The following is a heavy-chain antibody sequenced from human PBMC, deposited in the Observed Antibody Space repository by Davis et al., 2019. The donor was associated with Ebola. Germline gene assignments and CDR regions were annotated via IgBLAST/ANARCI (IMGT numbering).Heavy chain of an antibody. CDR1: GFTFSSYW. J-gene: IGHJ4*02. V-gene: IGHV3-74*01. CDR3: TRINWNDGIVI. CDR2: INSDGSST. D-gene: IGHD1-20*01. Sequence: HTGGSLRLSCAASGFTFSSYWMHWVRQAPGKGLVWVSHINSDGSSTSYADSVKGRFTVSRDNAKNTLYLQMNILRAEDTAVYYCTRINWNDGIVIWGQGTLVTVSS.